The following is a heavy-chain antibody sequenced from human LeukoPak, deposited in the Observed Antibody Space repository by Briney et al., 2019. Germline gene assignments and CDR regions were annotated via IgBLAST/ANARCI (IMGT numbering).Heavy chain of an antibody. Sequence: GGSLRLSCAASGFTFSSYWMHWVRQAPGKGLVWVSRINSDGSSTSYADSVKGRFTISRDNAKNTLYLQMNSLRAEDTAVYYCASFEPRFSKAYYYGMDVWGQGTTVTVSS. V-gene: IGHV3-74*01. J-gene: IGHJ6*02. D-gene: IGHD1-14*01. CDR2: INSDGSST. CDR1: GFTFSSYW. CDR3: ASFEPRFSKAYYYGMDV.